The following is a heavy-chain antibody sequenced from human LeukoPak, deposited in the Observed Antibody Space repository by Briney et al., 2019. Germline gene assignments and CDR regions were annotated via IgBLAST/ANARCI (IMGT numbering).Heavy chain of an antibody. Sequence: SETLSLTCTVSGGSISSHYWSWIRQPPGKGLEWIGYTYYSGSTNDNPSLKSRVTISVDTSKNQFSLKLSSVTAADTAVYYCARSSRRLYYFDYWGQGTLVTVSS. CDR1: GGSISSHY. J-gene: IGHJ4*02. V-gene: IGHV4-59*11. CDR3: ARSSRRLYYFDY. CDR2: TYYSGST.